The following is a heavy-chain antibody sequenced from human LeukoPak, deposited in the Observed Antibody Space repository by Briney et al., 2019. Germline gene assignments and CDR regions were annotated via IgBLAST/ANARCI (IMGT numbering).Heavy chain of an antibody. CDR3: ARDKGRWLRSTQGDAFDI. J-gene: IGHJ3*02. V-gene: IGHV3-11*04. Sequence: GGSLRLSCAASGFTFSDYYMTWVRQAPGKGLEWISYISSSGNTIYYADSVKGRFTISRDSAKNSLYLQMNSLRADDTAMYYCARDKGRWLRSTQGDAFDIWGQGTMVTVSS. D-gene: IGHD5-12*01. CDR1: GFTFSDYY. CDR2: ISSSGNTI.